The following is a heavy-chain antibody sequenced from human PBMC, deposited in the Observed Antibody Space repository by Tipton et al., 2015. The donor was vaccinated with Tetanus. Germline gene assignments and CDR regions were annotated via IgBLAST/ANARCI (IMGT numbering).Heavy chain of an antibody. CDR1: GVSMRNGGYS. V-gene: IGHV4-4*02. Sequence: TLSLTCDVSGVSMRNGGYSWSWVRQSPGTGLEWIGEISHNGSTNYNPSLKSRVTISVDKSKNQFSLRLGSVTAADTAMYYCAREPAATGTSLFDYWGQGALVTVSS. D-gene: IGHD6-13*01. J-gene: IGHJ4*02. CDR3: AREPAATGTSLFDY. CDR2: ISHNGST.